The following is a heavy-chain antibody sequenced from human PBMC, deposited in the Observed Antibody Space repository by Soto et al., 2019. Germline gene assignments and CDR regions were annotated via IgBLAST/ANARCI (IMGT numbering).Heavy chain of an antibody. Sequence: QITLKESGPTLVKPTQTLTLTCTFSGFSLSTSGVGLGWIRQPPGKALEWLALIYWDDDKRYSSSLKSRLTCSKDTSNNQVVLKITNKEPVHPATFDGAHRPLVMTTATTVYFDYWCQGTLVTASS. CDR2: IYWDDDK. D-gene: IGHD4-17*01. V-gene: IGHV2-5*02. CDR3: AHRPLVMTTATTVYFDY. CDR1: GFSLSTSGVG. J-gene: IGHJ4*02.